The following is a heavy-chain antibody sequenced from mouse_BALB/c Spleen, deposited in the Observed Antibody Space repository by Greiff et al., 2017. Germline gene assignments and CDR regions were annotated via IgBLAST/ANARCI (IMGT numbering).Heavy chain of an antibody. CDR2: ISNGGGST. Sequence: EVQVVESGGGLVQPGGSLKLSCAASGFTFSSYTMSWVRQTPEQRLEWVAYISNGGGSTYYPDTVKGRFTISRDNAKNTLYLQMSSLKSEDTAMYYCARHGGRGFAYWGQGTLVTVSA. J-gene: IGHJ3*01. V-gene: IGHV5-12-2*01. CDR3: ARHGGRGFAY. CDR1: GFTFSSYT. D-gene: IGHD1-1*02.